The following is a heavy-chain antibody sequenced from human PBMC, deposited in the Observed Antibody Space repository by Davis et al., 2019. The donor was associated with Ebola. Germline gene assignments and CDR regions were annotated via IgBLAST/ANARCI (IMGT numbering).Heavy chain of an antibody. Sequence: SVKVSCKASGGTFSSYAISWVRQAPGQGLEWMGGIIPIFGTANYAQKFQGRVTITADESTSTAYMELRSLRSDDTAVYYCARPLLSPGSGQPVHAFDIWGQGTMVTVSS. J-gene: IGHJ3*02. CDR3: ARPLLSPGSGQPVHAFDI. CDR1: GGTFSSYA. V-gene: IGHV1-69*13. D-gene: IGHD2-15*01. CDR2: IIPIFGTA.